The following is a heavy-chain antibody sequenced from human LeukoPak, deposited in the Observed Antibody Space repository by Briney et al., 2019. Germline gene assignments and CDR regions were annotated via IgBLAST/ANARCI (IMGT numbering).Heavy chain of an antibody. Sequence: GGSLRLSCAASGFTFSSYAMSCVRQAPGKGLEWVSGISGSGGSTYYADSVKGRFTISRDNSKNTVYLQMSSLRTEDTAVYFCAQDVPIERIPGVGPGSWGQGTLVTVSS. V-gene: IGHV3-23*01. CDR3: AQDVPIERIPGVGPGS. J-gene: IGHJ5*02. CDR1: GFTFSSYA. CDR2: ISGSGGST. D-gene: IGHD1-26*01.